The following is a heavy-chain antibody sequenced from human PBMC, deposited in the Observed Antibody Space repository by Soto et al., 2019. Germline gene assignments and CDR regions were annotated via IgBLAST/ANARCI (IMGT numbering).Heavy chain of an antibody. Sequence: VGTLRLSCAASGFTFSSYSMNWVRQAPGKGLEWVSSISSSSSYIYYADSVKGRFTISRDNAKNSLYLQMNSLTAEDTAVYYCATSITMIVVANPLDYWGQGTLVTVSS. CDR1: GFTFSSYS. CDR3: ATSITMIVVANPLDY. D-gene: IGHD3-22*01. CDR2: ISSSSSYI. J-gene: IGHJ4*01. V-gene: IGHV3-21*01.